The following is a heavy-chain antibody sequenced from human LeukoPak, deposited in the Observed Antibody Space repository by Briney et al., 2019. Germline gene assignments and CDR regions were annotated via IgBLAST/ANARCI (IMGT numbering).Heavy chain of an antibody. V-gene: IGHV1-8*02. Sequence: ASVKVSCKASGGTFSSYAISWVRQATGQGLEWMGWMNPNSGNTGYAQKFQGRVTMTRNTSISTAYMELSSLRSEDTAVYYCARRNFDWFDPWGQGTLVTVSS. CDR2: MNPNSGNT. CDR3: ARRNFDWFDP. CDR1: GGTFSSYA. J-gene: IGHJ5*02.